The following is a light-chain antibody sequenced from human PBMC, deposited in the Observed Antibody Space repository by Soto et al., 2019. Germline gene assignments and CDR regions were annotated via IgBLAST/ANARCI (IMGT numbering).Light chain of an antibody. CDR3: MQALQTPIT. CDR2: LGS. J-gene: IGKJ5*01. Sequence: DIVMTQSPLSLPVTPGEPASISCRSSQSLLHSNGNKYVDWYLQKPGQSPQLXISLGSNRASGVPDRFSGSGSGSDFTLKISRVEAEDLGVYYCMQALQTPITFGQGTRLEIK. CDR1: QSLLHSNGNKY. V-gene: IGKV2-28*01.